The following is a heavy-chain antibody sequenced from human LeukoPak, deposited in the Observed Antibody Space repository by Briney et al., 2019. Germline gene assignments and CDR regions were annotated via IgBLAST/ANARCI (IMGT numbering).Heavy chain of an antibody. V-gene: IGHV3-53*01. D-gene: IGHD1-26*01. J-gene: IGHJ4*02. CDR3: ARAYYGLKYYFDY. Sequence: GGTLRLSCAVSGLTVSSSFMSWVRQAPGKGLEWVSVIYSGGSTYYADSVKGRFTISRDNSKNTLYLQMNSLRAEDTAVYYCARAYYGLKYYFDYWGQGTLVTVSS. CDR2: IYSGGST. CDR1: GLTVSSSF.